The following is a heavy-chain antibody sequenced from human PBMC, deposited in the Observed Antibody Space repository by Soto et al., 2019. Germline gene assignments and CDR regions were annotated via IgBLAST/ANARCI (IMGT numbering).Heavy chain of an antibody. CDR1: GGSFSSSNW. D-gene: IGHD3-10*01. Sequence: PSETLSLTCAVSGGSFSSSNWWSWVRQPPGQGLEWIGEINHSGSTNYNPSLKSRVTISVDTSKNQFSLKLSSVTAADTAVYYCARTQDVVVTYNGWYFDLWGRGTLVTAPQ. J-gene: IGHJ2*01. V-gene: IGHV4-4*02. CDR3: ARTQDVVVTYNGWYFDL. CDR2: INHSGST.